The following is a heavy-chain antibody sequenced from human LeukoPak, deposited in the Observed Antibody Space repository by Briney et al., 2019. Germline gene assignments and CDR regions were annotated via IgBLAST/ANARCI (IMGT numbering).Heavy chain of an antibody. J-gene: IGHJ4*02. CDR2: MNPDSGNT. D-gene: IGHD4-17*01. CDR1: GYTFTNYD. V-gene: IGHV1-8*01. Sequence: ASVKVSCKASGYTFTNYDINWVRQATGQGLEWMGWMNPDSGNTGYPQKFQGRVTMTRDTSKSTAYMELSSLRSEDTAVYYCTKGPRGDYTKAENWGQGTLVIVSS. CDR3: TKGPRGDYTKAEN.